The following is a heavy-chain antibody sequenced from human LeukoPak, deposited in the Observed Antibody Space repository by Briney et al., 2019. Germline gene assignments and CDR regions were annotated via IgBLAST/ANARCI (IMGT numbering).Heavy chain of an antibody. Sequence: ASVKVSCKASAYTFTGYYMHWVRQAPGQGLEWMGWINPNSGGTNYAQKFQGRVTMTRDTSISTAYMELSRLRSDDTAVYYCARDVSSDIVVVPAAFYYYYGMDVWGQGTTVTVSS. V-gene: IGHV1-2*02. J-gene: IGHJ6*02. CDR2: INPNSGGT. CDR3: ARDVSSDIVVVPAAFYYYYGMDV. D-gene: IGHD2-2*01. CDR1: AYTFTGYY.